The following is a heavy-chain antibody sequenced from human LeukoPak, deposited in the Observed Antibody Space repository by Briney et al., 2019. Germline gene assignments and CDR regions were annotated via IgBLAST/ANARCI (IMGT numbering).Heavy chain of an antibody. V-gene: IGHV3-66*02. CDR2: IYSDGDT. Sequence: QSGGSLRLSCVVSGFTFSGKHMNWVRQAAGKGMEWVSVIYSDGDTYYADSVKGRFTISRDSSRNTLSLQMNSLKPEDTAVYYCARDPRDGYGHFDYWGQGTLVTVSS. CDR1: GFTFSGKH. CDR3: ARDPRDGYGHFDY. D-gene: IGHD5-24*01. J-gene: IGHJ4*02.